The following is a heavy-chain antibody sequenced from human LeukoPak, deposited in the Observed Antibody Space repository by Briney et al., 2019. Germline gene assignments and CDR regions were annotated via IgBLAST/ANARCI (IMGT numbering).Heavy chain of an antibody. D-gene: IGHD2-2*03. V-gene: IGHV5-51*01. CDR1: GYRFSTSW. CDR3: ARLTTGYGKIDY. Sequence: GASLKISCKGSGYRFSTSWIGWGRQLPGKGLEWMVMIYPDDSNIRYGPSFQGQVPISADKSISTAYLHWNSLKASDTAMYYCARLTTGYGKIDYWGQGTLVTVSS. J-gene: IGHJ4*02. CDR2: IYPDDSNI.